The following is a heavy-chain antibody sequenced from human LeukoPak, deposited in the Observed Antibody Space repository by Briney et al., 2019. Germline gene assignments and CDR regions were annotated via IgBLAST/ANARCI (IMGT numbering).Heavy chain of an antibody. Sequence: GGSLRLSCAASGFTFSSYAMSWVRQAPGKGLEWVSAISGSGGSTYYADSVKGRFTISRDNSKNTLYLQMNSLRAEDTAVYYCAKLPRITMVRGGLFDYWGQGTLVTVSS. D-gene: IGHD3-10*01. CDR1: GFTFSSYA. V-gene: IGHV3-23*01. CDR2: ISGSGGST. J-gene: IGHJ4*02. CDR3: AKLPRITMVRGGLFDY.